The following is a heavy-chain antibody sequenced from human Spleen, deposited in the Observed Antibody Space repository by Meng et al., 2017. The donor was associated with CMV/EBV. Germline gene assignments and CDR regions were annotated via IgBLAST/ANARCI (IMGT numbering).Heavy chain of an antibody. J-gene: IGHJ6*02. V-gene: IGHV3-30*02. CDR3: AKGPYGYGEEDYYYYGMDV. CDR1: GFTFFSYG. D-gene: IGHD5-18*01. Sequence: LSLTCAASGFTFFSYGMHWVRQAPGKGLEWVAFIRYDGSNKYYADSVKGRFTISRDNSKNTLYLQMNSLRPEDTAVYYCAKGPYGYGEEDYYYYGMDVWGQGTTVTVSS. CDR2: IRYDGSNK.